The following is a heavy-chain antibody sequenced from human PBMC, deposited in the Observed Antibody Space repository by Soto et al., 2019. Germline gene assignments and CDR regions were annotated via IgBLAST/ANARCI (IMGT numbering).Heavy chain of an antibody. Sequence: QITLKESGPTLVKPTQTLTLTCTFSGFSLSTSGVGVGWIRQPPGKTLEWLALIYWDDENRYSPSLKSRLTIPKDTSKNQVVLTMTIMDPVETATYYCAHKTVADGVDVWCQGTTVPVSS. D-gene: IGHD6-13*01. V-gene: IGHV2-5*02. CDR1: GFSLSTSGVG. CDR3: AHKTVADGVDV. CDR2: IYWDDEN. J-gene: IGHJ6*02.